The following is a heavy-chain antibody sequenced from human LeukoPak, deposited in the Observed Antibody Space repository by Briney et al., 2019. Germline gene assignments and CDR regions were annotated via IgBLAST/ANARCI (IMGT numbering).Heavy chain of an antibody. CDR1: GFTFSSYA. V-gene: IGHV3-74*01. D-gene: IGHD3-22*01. J-gene: IGHJ4*02. Sequence: GGSLRLPCAASGFTFSSYAMSWVRQAPGKGLVWVSRINSDGSSTSYADSVKGRFTISRDNAKNTLYLQMNSLRAEDTAVYYCARGTYYYDSSGYKTIDYWGQGTLVTVSS. CDR2: INSDGSST. CDR3: ARGTYYYDSSGYKTIDY.